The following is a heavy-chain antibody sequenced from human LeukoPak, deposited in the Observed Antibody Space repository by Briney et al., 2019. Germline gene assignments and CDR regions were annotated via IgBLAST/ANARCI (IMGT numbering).Heavy chain of an antibody. D-gene: IGHD4-17*01. CDR1: GFTFSGAW. Sequence: PGGSLRLSCTASGFTFSGAWMTWVRQAPGKGLEWVSSISSSSSYIYYADSVKGRFTISRDNAKNSLYLQMNSLRAEDTAVYYCATMDDGDYVAVDYWGQGTLVTVSS. J-gene: IGHJ4*02. CDR3: ATMDDGDYVAVDY. CDR2: ISSSSSYI. V-gene: IGHV3-21*01.